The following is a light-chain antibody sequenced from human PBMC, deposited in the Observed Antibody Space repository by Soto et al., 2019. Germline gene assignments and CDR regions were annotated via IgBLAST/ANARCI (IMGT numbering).Light chain of an antibody. V-gene: IGKV1-39*01. CDR2: GAS. CDR1: QSISSF. J-gene: IGKJ5*01. CDR3: QQGYSTPIT. Sequence: DIQMTQSPSSLSASVGDRVTITCRASQSISSFLNWHQHKPGKAPKVLIYGASSLQSEVPSRFSGSGSGTDFTLTISSLQPEDCATYYCQQGYSTPITFGQGTRLDIK.